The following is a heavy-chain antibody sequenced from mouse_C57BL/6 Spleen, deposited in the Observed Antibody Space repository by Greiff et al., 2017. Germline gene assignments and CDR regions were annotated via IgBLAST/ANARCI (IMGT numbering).Heavy chain of an antibody. CDR3: TREETYYYGSSHAMDY. CDR2: ISSGGDYI. CDR1: GFTFSSYA. D-gene: IGHD1-1*01. J-gene: IGHJ4*01. Sequence: EVQRVESGEGLVKPGGSLKLSCAASGFTFSSYAMSWVRQTPEKRLEWVAYISSGGDYIYYADTVKGRFTISRDNARNTLYLQMSSLKSEDTAMYYCTREETYYYGSSHAMDYWGQGTSVTVSS. V-gene: IGHV5-9-1*02.